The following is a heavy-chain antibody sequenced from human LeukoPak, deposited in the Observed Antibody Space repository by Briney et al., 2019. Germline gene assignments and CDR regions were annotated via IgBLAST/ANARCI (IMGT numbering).Heavy chain of an antibody. J-gene: IGHJ6*03. CDR1: GGSISSYY. V-gene: IGHV4-59*01. CDR3: ARDKWGYYYYMDV. CDR2: IYYSGST. D-gene: IGHD7-27*01. Sequence: SETLSLTCTVSGGSISSYYWSWIRQPPGKGLEWIAYIYYSGSTNYNPSLKSRVTISVDTSKNQFSLKLSSVTAADTAVYYCARDKWGYYYYMDVWGKGTTVTVSS.